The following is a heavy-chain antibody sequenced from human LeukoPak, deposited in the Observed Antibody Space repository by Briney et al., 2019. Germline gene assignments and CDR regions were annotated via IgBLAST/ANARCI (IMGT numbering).Heavy chain of an antibody. V-gene: IGHV3-66*02. D-gene: IGHD3-3*01. Sequence: AGGSLRLSCAASGFTVSSNYMSWVRQAPGKGLEWVSVIYSGGSTYYADSVKGRFTISRDNSKNTLYLQMNSLRAEDTAVYYCARETTIFGVVIEYWGQGTLVTVSS. CDR3: ARETTIFGVVIEY. J-gene: IGHJ4*02. CDR2: IYSGGST. CDR1: GFTVSSNY.